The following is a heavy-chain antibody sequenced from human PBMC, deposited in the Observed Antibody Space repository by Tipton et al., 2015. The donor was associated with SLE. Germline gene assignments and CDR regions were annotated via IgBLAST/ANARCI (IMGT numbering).Heavy chain of an antibody. D-gene: IGHD3-10*01. CDR2: IYYSGST. V-gene: IGHV4-59*01. J-gene: IGHJ4*02. Sequence: PGLVKPSETLSLTCTVSGGSISSYYWSWIRQPPGKGLEWIGYIYYSGSTNYNPSLKSRVTISVDTSKNQFSLKLSSVTAADTAVYYCARDSYGSGSYYFDYWGQGTLVTVSS. CDR1: GGSISSYY. CDR3: ARDSYGSGSYYFDY.